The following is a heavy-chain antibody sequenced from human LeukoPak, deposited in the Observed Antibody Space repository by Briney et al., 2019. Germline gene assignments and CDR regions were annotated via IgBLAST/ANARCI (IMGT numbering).Heavy chain of an antibody. CDR3: AKGGRKLDDSRFDS. CDR1: GYNFIVYY. D-gene: IGHD3-22*01. J-gene: IGHJ4*02. V-gene: IGHV1-2*02. Sequence: EASVKVSCKTSGYNFIVYYIHWVRQAPGQGLEFMGWINPNSGCASYAPKFQDRVTMTKDTSITTVYMELSSLRSDDTAVYYCAKGGRKLDDSRFDSWGQGTLVTVSS. CDR2: INPNSGCA.